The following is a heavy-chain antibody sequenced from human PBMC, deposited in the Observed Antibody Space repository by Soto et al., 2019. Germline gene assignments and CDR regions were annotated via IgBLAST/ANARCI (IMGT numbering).Heavy chain of an antibody. Sequence: GGSLRLSCAASGFTFSSYGMHWVRQAPGKGLEWVAVISYDGSNKYYADSVKGRFTISRDNSKNTLYLQMNSLRAEDTAVYYCAKGGYCSSTSCPASLDYWGQGTLVTLSS. D-gene: IGHD2-2*01. V-gene: IGHV3-30*18. CDR1: GFTFSSYG. J-gene: IGHJ4*02. CDR3: AKGGYCSSTSCPASLDY. CDR2: ISYDGSNK.